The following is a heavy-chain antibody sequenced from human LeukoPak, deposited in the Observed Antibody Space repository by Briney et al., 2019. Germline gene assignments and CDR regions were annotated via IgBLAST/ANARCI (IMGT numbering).Heavy chain of an antibody. D-gene: IGHD5-18*01. CDR2: IYPGDSDT. Sequence: GESLKISCKGSGYSFTSYWIGWVRQMPGKGLEWMGIIYPGDSDTRYSPSFQGQVTISADKSISTAYLQWSSLKASDTAMYYCARSPQRGYSYGYWFDPWGQGTLVTVSS. V-gene: IGHV5-51*01. CDR1: GYSFTSYW. CDR3: ARSPQRGYSYGYWFDP. J-gene: IGHJ5*02.